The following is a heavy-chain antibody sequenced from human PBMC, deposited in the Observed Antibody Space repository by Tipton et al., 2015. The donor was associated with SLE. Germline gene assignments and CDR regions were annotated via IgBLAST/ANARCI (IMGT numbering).Heavy chain of an antibody. D-gene: IGHD2-15*01. CDR1: GASISSYY. V-gene: IGHV4-59*12. Sequence: TLSLTCSVSGASISSYYWSWIRQPPGKGLEWIGYIYYSGSSNYNPSLKSRVTISLDASKNQFSLRLSSVTAADTAVYYCARDRFCGGGSCFDWYLDLWGRGTLVIVSS. CDR3: ARDRFCGGGSCFDWYLDL. CDR2: IYYSGSS. J-gene: IGHJ2*01.